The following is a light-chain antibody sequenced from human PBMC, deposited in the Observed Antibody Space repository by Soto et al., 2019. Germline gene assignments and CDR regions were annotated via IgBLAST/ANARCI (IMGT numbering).Light chain of an antibody. CDR2: DVS. J-gene: IGLJ1*01. CDR3: ASYTTSSTYV. CDR1: SSDVGGYSY. Sequence: QSALTQPASVCGSAGQSIAISCTGTSSDVGGYSYVSWYQQQPGKAPKLVISDVSNRPSGVSDRFSGSKSGNTASLTISGLQTEDEADYYCASYTTSSTYVFGTGTKLTVL. V-gene: IGLV2-14*01.